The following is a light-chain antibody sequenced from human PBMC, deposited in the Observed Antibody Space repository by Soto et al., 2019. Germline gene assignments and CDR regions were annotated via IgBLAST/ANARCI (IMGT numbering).Light chain of an antibody. CDR2: AAS. CDR3: QQSYGTPLA. Sequence: DMEMTQSTSSLSASVGDRVTITCRASQSISNYLYWYQHKPGKVPKLLIYAASSLQSRVPTRFSGSGSGTDFTLTINSLQPEDFATYSCQQSYGTPLAFGGGTKIEIK. CDR1: QSISNY. V-gene: IGKV1-39*01. J-gene: IGKJ4*01.